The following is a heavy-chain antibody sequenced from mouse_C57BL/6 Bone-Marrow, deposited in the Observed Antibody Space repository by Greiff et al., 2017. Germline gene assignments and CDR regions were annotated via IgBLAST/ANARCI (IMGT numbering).Heavy chain of an antibody. V-gene: IGHV5-6*01. CDR3: ARHRSYYAMDD. D-gene: IGHD1-1*01. CDR1: GFTFSSYG. Sequence: EVNVVESGGDLVKPGGSLKLSCAASGFTFSSYGMSWVRQTPDKRLEWVATISSGGSYTYYPDSVKGRFTISRDNAKNTLYLQMSSLKSEDTAMYYCARHRSYYAMDDWGQGTSVTVSS. CDR2: ISSGGSYT. J-gene: IGHJ4*01.